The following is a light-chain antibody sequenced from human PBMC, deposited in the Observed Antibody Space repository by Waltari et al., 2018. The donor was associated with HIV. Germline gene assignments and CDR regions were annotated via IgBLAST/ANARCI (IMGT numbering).Light chain of an antibody. CDR3: QQYNGYST. V-gene: IGKV1-5*03. CDR1: ESSSSW. Sequence: DIQMTQSPSTLTASVGDRVTITCRASESSSSWLAWYQQKPGKAPKLLIYNASSLESGVPSRFSGSASGTEFSLTISSLQPDDFATYFCQQYNGYSTFGQGTKLEMK. J-gene: IGKJ2*01. CDR2: NAS.